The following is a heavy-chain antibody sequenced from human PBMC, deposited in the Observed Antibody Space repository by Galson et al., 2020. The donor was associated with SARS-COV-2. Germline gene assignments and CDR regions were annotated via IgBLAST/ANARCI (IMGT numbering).Heavy chain of an antibody. J-gene: IGHJ5*02. Sequence: GESLKISCEASGFTFSSYAMSWVRQAPGKGLEWVSAISGSGGSTYYADSVKGRFTISRDNSKNTLYLQMNSLRAEDTAVYYCAKDLGMVRGPNWFDPWGQGTLVTVSS. V-gene: IGHV3-23*01. CDR3: AKDLGMVRGPNWFDP. CDR1: GFTFSSYA. CDR2: ISGSGGST. D-gene: IGHD3-10*01.